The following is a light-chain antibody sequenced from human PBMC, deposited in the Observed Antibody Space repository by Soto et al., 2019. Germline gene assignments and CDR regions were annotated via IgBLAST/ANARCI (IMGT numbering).Light chain of an antibody. J-gene: IGKJ3*01. CDR1: QSVSSTY. Sequence: EIVLTQSPGTLSLSPGERATLSCRANQSVSSTYLAWYQQKPGQAPRLLIYGASSRASGIPDRFSGSGSGTDFTLTISRLDPEDFAVYYCQQYGRSSLTFGPGTKVDIK. CDR2: GAS. V-gene: IGKV3-20*01. CDR3: QQYGRSSLT.